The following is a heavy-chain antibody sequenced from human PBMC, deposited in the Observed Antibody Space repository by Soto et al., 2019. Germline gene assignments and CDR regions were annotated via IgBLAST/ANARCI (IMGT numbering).Heavy chain of an antibody. V-gene: IGHV4-34*01. CDR3: ARGIDYNWFDP. CDR2: INHSGST. J-gene: IGHJ5*02. CDR1: GGSFSGYY. Sequence: PSDTLSLTCAVYGGSFSGYYWSWIRQPPGKGLEWIGEINHSGSTNYNPSLKSRVTISVDTSKNQFSLKLSSVTAADTAVYYCARGIDYNWFDPWGQGTLVNVSS. D-gene: IGHD3-9*01.